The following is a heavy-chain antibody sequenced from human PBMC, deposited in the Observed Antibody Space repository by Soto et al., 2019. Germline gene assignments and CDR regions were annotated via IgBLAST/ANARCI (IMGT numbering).Heavy chain of an antibody. CDR2: IYYSGST. V-gene: IGHV4-30-4*01. CDR1: GGSISSGDYY. CDR3: ARVISSFFNWFDP. D-gene: IGHD3-10*01. J-gene: IGHJ5*02. Sequence: PSETLSLTCTVSGGSISSGDYYWSWIRQPPGKGLEWIGYIYYSGSTYYNPSLKSRVTISVDTSKNQFSLKLSSVTAADTAVYYCARVISSFFNWFDPWGQGTLVTVSS.